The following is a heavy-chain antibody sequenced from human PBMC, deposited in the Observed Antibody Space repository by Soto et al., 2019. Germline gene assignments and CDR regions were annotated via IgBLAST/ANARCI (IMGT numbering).Heavy chain of an antibody. J-gene: IGHJ3*02. CDR1: GFSFSIYS. D-gene: IGHD3-10*01. V-gene: IGHV3-48*01. CDR2: ISPAGSSI. CDR3: AKDRGGSGAFDI. Sequence: EGQLVEFGGGLVKPGGSLRLSCAASGFSFSIYSYNWVRQAPGKGLEWLSYISPAGSSIYYADSVKGRFTISRDSARDSVYLQMNRLRAEDTVVYYCAKDRGGSGAFDIWGKGQWSPSLQ.